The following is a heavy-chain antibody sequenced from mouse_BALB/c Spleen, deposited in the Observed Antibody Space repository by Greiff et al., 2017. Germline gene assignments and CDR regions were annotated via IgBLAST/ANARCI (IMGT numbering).Heavy chain of an antibody. CDR3: ARDLLGDY. Sequence: EVQLQESGGGLVQPGGSLRLSCATSGFTFTDYYMSWVRQPPGKALEWLGFIRNKANGYTTEYSASVKGRFTISRDNSQSILYLQMNTLRAEDSATYYCARDLLGDYWGQGTTLTVSS. V-gene: IGHV7-3*02. J-gene: IGHJ2*01. CDR1: GFTFTDYY. D-gene: IGHD4-1*01. CDR2: IRNKANGYTT.